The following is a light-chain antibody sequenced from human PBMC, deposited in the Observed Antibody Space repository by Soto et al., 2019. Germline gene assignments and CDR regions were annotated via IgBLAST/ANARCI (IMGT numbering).Light chain of an antibody. Sequence: DIQMTQSPSSVSASVGDRVTITCRASQDISSWLAWYQQKPEKAPKLVIYDASSLQSGVPSRFSGSGSGTDFTLTISSLQPEDFATYYCQQANSFPLTFGGGTKVDI. V-gene: IGKV1-12*01. CDR2: DAS. J-gene: IGKJ4*01. CDR1: QDISSW. CDR3: QQANSFPLT.